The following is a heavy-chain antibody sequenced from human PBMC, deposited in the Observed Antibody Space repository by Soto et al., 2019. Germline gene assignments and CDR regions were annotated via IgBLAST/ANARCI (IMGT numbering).Heavy chain of an antibody. Sequence: TSETLSLTCTVSGGSVSSGSYYWSWIRQPPGKGLEWIGYIYYSGSTNYNPSLKSRVTISVDTSKNQFSLKLSSVTAADTAVYYCARGQQLGSIYYYYGMDVWGQGTTVTVSS. D-gene: IGHD6-6*01. J-gene: IGHJ6*02. CDR3: ARGQQLGSIYYYYGMDV. V-gene: IGHV4-61*01. CDR2: IYYSGST. CDR1: GGSVSSGSYY.